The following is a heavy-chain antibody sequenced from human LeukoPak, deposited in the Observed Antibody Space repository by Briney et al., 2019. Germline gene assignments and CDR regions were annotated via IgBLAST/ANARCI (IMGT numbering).Heavy chain of an antibody. CDR2: IYHSGST. CDR3: ARDGSSSGYFY. CDR1: GYSISSGYY. V-gene: IGHV4-38-2*02. J-gene: IGHJ4*02. Sequence: SETLSLTCTVSGYSISSGYYWGWIRQPPGKGLEWIGSIYHSGSTYYNPSLKSRVTISIDTSKNQFSLKLSSVTAADAAVYYCARDGSSSGYFYWGQGTLVTVSS. D-gene: IGHD3-22*01.